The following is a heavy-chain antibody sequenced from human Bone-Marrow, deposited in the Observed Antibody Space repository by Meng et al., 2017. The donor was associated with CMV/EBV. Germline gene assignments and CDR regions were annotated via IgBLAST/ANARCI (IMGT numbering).Heavy chain of an antibody. CDR2: INPNTGGT. V-gene: IGHV1-2*02. CDR3: ARSEWELPLDS. Sequence: QVQLVPSGAEVKKLGASVKASRYTLPGYYIPGGRQAPGQGLEWMGWINPNTGGTDYAQKFQGRVTMTRDTSINTAYMDLSRLNSDDTAVYYCARSEWELPLDSWGQGTLVTVSS. D-gene: IGHD1-26*01. J-gene: IGHJ4*02. CDR1: RYTLPGYY.